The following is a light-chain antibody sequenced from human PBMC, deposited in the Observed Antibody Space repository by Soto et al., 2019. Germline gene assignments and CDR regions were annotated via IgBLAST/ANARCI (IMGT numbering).Light chain of an antibody. CDR3: QQYNSYPLT. CDR2: KAS. J-gene: IGKJ4*01. CDR1: QSISSW. Sequence: DIEMTQSPYTLSASVGDRVTITCRASQSISSWLAWYQQQPGKAPKLLIYKASSLESGVPSRFSGSGSGTDFTLTISSLQPHDFATYYCQQYNSYPLTFGEGTKVEIK. V-gene: IGKV1-5*03.